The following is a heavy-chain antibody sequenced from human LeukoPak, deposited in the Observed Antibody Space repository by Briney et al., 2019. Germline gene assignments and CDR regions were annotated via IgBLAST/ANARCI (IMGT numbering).Heavy chain of an antibody. CDR3: AGGTGMDV. V-gene: IGHV3-7*05. D-gene: IGHD1-1*01. CDR1: GVTFSSYW. Sequence: GGSLRLSCAASGVTFSSYWMSWVRQAPGKGLEWVASIKQDGSEKYYVDFVKGRFSISRDNAKNSLYLQMNSLGADDTAVYYCAGGTGMDVWGHGTTVTVSS. J-gene: IGHJ6*02. CDR2: IKQDGSEK.